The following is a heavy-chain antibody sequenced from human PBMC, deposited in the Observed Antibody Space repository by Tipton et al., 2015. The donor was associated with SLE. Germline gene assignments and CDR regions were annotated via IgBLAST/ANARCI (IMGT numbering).Heavy chain of an antibody. CDR3: ARHRTAYYAGSGPRPVINFFDP. CDR2: IYHSGST. Sequence: TLSLTCTVSGYSVTSGYYWGWIRQSPGKGLEWIGSIYHSGSTYYNPSLKSRVIISVDTSENQFSLKLSSVTAADTAVYYCARHRTAYYAGSGPRPVINFFDPWGQGTLVTVSS. J-gene: IGHJ5*02. V-gene: IGHV4-38-2*02. CDR1: GYSVTSGYY. D-gene: IGHD3-22*01.